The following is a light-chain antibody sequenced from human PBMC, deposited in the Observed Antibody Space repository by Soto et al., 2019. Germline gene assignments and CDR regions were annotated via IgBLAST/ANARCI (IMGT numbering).Light chain of an antibody. V-gene: IGKV3D-15*01. CDR2: DAS. CDR3: QQYNNWPLST. CDR1: QSVSSN. J-gene: IGKJ2*01. Sequence: EIVMTQSPATLSVSPGERATLSCRASQSVSSNLAWYQQKPGQAPRLLIYDASTRATGIPARFSGSGSGTESTLTISSLQSEDFAVYYCQQYNNWPLSTFGQGTKLEIK.